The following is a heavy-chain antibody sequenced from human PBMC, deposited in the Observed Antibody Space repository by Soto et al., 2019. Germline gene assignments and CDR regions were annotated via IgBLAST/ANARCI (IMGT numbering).Heavy chain of an antibody. CDR3: ARLLNLDRAYGMDV. CDR2: IYYSGST. V-gene: IGHV4-59*01. J-gene: IGHJ6*02. D-gene: IGHD3-10*01. Sequence: LSLTCTVSGGSISSYSWSWIRQPPGKGLEWIGCIYYSGSTNYNPSLKSRVTISVDTSKSQFSLKLSSVTAADTAVYYCARLLNLDRAYGMDVWGQGTTVTVSS. CDR1: GGSISSYS.